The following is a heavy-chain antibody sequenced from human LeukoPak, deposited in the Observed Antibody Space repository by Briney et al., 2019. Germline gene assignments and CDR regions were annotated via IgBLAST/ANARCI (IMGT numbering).Heavy chain of an antibody. CDR2: ISSSSSYI. J-gene: IGHJ3*02. CDR1: GFTFSSYS. V-gene: IGHV3-21*01. CDR3: ARAPRYYDILTGYSMQDAFDI. D-gene: IGHD3-9*01. Sequence: GGSLRLSCAASGFTFSSYSMNWVRQAPGKGLEWVSSISSSSSYIYYADSVKGRFTISRDNAKNSLYLQMNSLRAEDTAVNYCARAPRYYDILTGYSMQDAFDIWGQGTMVTVSS.